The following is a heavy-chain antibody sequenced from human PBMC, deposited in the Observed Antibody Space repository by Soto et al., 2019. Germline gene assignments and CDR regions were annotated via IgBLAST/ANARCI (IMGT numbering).Heavy chain of an antibody. CDR2: IYYSGST. Sequence: PSETLSLTCTVSGGSISSGGYYWSWIRQHPGKGLEWIGYIYYSGSTYYNPSLKSRVTISVDTSKNQFSLKLSSVTAADTAVYYCARLVRFCNWFDPWGQGTLVTVSS. J-gene: IGHJ5*02. V-gene: IGHV4-31*03. D-gene: IGHD3-3*01. CDR1: GGSISSGGYY. CDR3: ARLVRFCNWFDP.